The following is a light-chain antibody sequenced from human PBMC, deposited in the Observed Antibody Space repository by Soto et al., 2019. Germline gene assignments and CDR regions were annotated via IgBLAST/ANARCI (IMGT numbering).Light chain of an antibody. CDR3: QQYFASSWT. CDR1: QSISSTY. CDR2: AAS. J-gene: IGKJ1*01. V-gene: IGKV3-20*01. Sequence: EIVLTQSPGTLSLSPGERATLSCRASQSISSTYLAWYRQKSGQAPRLLIYAASSRATGIPYRFSGSGSGTDFTLRLSRIEPEDSAVYCCQQYFASSWTFCQGTRVEIK.